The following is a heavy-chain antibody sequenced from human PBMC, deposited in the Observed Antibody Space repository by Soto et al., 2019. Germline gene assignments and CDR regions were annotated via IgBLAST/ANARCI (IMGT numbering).Heavy chain of an antibody. V-gene: IGHV4-59*12. CDR3: ARRYYSSSYDY. CDR1: GGSISSYY. J-gene: IGHJ4*02. D-gene: IGHD6-6*01. Sequence: SETLSLTCTVSGGSISSYYWSWLRQPPGKGLEWIGYIYYSGSTNYNPSLKSRVTISVDTSKNQFSLKLSSVTAADTAVYYCARRYYSSSYDYWGQGTLVTVSS. CDR2: IYYSGST.